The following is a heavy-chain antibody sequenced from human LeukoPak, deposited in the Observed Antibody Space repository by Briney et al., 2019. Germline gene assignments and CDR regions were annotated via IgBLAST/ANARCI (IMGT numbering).Heavy chain of an antibody. D-gene: IGHD1-20*01. V-gene: IGHV4-34*01. J-gene: IGHJ6*02. Sequence: SETLSLTCAVYGGSFSGYYWSWIRQPPGKGLEWIGEINHSGSTNYNPSLKSRVTISVDTSKNQFSLKLSSVTAADTAVYYCARLPSRDNWDRGYYYGMDVWGQGTTVTVSS. CDR1: GGSFSGYY. CDR3: ARLPSRDNWDRGYYYGMDV. CDR2: INHSGST.